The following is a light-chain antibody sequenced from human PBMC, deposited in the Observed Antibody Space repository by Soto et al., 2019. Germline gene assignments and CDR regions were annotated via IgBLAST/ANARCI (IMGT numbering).Light chain of an antibody. Sequence: QSALTQPASVSGSPRQSITISCTGTGSDVGGYNYVSWYQQHPGKAPKLMIYGATNRPSGVSNRFSGSKSGNTASLTISGLQAEDEADYYCSSYTSSSTPVFGTGTKVTVL. CDR2: GAT. J-gene: IGLJ1*01. V-gene: IGLV2-14*01. CDR1: GSDVGGYNY. CDR3: SSYTSSSTPV.